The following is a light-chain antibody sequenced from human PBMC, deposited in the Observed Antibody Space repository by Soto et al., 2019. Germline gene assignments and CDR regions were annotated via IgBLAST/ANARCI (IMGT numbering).Light chain of an antibody. CDR1: SSDVGSYNL. CDR2: EGS. CDR3: CSYAGSSTYV. V-gene: IGLV2-23*01. J-gene: IGLJ1*01. Sequence: QSVLTQPASVSGSAGQSITISCTGTSSDVGSYNLVSWYQQHPGKAPKLIIYEGSKRPSGVSDRFSGSKSGNTASLTISGLQAEDEADYYCCSYAGSSTYVFGIGTKVTVL.